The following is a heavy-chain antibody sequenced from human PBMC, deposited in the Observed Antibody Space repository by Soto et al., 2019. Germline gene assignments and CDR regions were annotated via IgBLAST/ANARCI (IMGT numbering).Heavy chain of an antibody. CDR3: AHGNSLTYDSSGYYFPFDY. J-gene: IGHJ4*02. CDR1: GFSLSTSGVG. D-gene: IGHD3-22*01. V-gene: IGHV2-5*02. Sequence: SGPTLVNPTQTLTLTCTFSGFSLSTSGVGVGWIRQPPGKALEWLALIYWDDDKRYSPSLKSRLTITKDTSKNQVVLTMTNMGPADTATYYCAHGNSLTYDSSGYYFPFDYWGQGTLVTVSS. CDR2: IYWDDDK.